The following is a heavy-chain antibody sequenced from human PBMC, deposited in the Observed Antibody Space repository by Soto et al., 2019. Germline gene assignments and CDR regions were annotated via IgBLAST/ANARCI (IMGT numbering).Heavy chain of an antibody. Sequence: PSGNIYITSTVYGDSSGSYYLRWVRQPAGKGLEWIGRIYPGGSTNYNPSLKSRVTMSGDTPKNHFSLRLSSVTAADTAVYYCNSDAYREVNPYWGQGTSGTGSS. CDR3: NSDAYREVNPY. CDR2: IYPGGST. J-gene: IGHJ1*01. CDR1: GDSSGSYY. V-gene: IGHV4-4*07. D-gene: IGHD2-15*01.